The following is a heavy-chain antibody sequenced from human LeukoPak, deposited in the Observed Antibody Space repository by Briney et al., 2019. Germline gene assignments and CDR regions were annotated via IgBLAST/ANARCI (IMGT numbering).Heavy chain of an antibody. Sequence: GRSLRLFCATSGFTFSSYAMHWVRQAPGKGLEWVALISYDGINQYYADSVKGRFIISRDNSKNTLYLQLNSLRLEDTSVYYCTLTTFGVVYYFDYWGQGTLVTVSS. CDR1: GFTFSSYA. V-gene: IGHV3-30*04. J-gene: IGHJ4*02. CDR2: ISYDGINQ. D-gene: IGHD1/OR15-1a*01. CDR3: TLTTFGVVYYFDY.